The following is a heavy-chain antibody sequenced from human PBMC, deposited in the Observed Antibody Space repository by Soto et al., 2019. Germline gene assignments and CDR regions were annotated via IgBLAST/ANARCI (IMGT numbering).Heavy chain of an antibody. V-gene: IGHV3-53*04. CDR3: ASTHPMTTVTLFAY. D-gene: IGHD4-4*01. CDR1: GFTVSSNY. Sequence: GGSLRLSCAASGFTVSSNYMSWVRQAPGKGLEWVSVIYSGGSTYYADSVKGRFTISRHNSKNTLYLQMNSLRAEDTAVYYCASTHPMTTVTLFAYWGQGTLVTVSS. CDR2: IYSGGST. J-gene: IGHJ4*02.